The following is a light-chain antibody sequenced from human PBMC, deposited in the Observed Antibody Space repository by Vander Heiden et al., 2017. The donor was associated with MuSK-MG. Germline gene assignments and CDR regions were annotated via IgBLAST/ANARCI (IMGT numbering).Light chain of an antibody. J-gene: IGKJ2*01. V-gene: IGKV1-5*01. CDR2: GAS. Sequence: DIQMTQSPSTLSASVGDRVTITCRASQSVSTWLAWYQQRPGKAPNLLIHGASNLESGVPSRFSGSGSGTEFTLTISSLQPDDFATYYCQQYNNYPYTFGQGTKLEIK. CDR1: QSVSTW. CDR3: QQYNNYPYT.